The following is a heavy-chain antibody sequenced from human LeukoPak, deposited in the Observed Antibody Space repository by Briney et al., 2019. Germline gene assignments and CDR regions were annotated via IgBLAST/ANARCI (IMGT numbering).Heavy chain of an antibody. V-gene: IGHV3-23*01. CDR2: ISGSGGST. CDR3: AKSRERITIFGVVIIGFDY. D-gene: IGHD3-3*01. J-gene: IGHJ4*02. Sequence: GGSLRLSCAASGFTFSSCAMSWVRQAPGKGLEWVSAISGSGGSTYYADSVKGRFTISRDNSKNTLYLQMNSLRAEDTAVYYCAKSRERITIFGVVIIGFDYWGQGTLVTVSS. CDR1: GFTFSSCA.